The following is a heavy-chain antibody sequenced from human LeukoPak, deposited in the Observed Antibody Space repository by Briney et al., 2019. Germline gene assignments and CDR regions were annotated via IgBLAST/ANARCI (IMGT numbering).Heavy chain of an antibody. V-gene: IGHV4-39*07. J-gene: IGHJ6*03. D-gene: IGHD3-10*01. CDR1: GGSISSSSYY. Sequence: SETLSLTCTVSGGSISSSSYYWGWIRQPPGKGLEWIGSIYYSGSTYYNPSLKSRITISVDTSKNQFSLKLSSVPAADTAVYYCARDQRVVLWDYYYYYMDVWGKGTTVTISS. CDR3: ARDQRVVLWDYYYYYMDV. CDR2: IYYSGST.